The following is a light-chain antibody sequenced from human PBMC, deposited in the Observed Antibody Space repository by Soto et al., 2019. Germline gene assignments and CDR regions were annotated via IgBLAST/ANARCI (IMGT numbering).Light chain of an antibody. Sequence: EIVLTQSPGTLSLSPGERATLSCRASESVTSNFLAWYQQKPGLAPRLLIYGTSSRATGTPDRFSDSGSGTDFTLTISRLEPEDFAVYYCQHYGRSPLTFGGGTKVEIK. CDR1: ESVTSNF. CDR2: GTS. V-gene: IGKV3-20*01. J-gene: IGKJ4*01. CDR3: QHYGRSPLT.